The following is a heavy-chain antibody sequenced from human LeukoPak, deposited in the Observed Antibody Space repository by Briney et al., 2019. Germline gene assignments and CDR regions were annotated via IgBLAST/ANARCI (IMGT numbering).Heavy chain of an antibody. D-gene: IGHD2-2*01. J-gene: IGHJ4*02. CDR2: RQDGGVK. CDR3: ARTVVVVVGASDYFDY. V-gene: IGHV3-7*03. Sequence: RQDGGVKYYIDSGKGRFTLSRDNAKSSLYLQMNSLRVEDTAMYFCARTVVVVVGASDYFDYWGQGTLVTVSS.